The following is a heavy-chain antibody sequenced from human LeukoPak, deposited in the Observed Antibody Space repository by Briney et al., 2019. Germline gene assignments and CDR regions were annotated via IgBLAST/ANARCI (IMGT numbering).Heavy chain of an antibody. Sequence: ASVKVSCKASGLTFTSSAMQWVRQARGQRLEWIGWIVVGSGNTNYAQKFQERVTITRDMSTSTAYMELSSLRSEDTAVYYCAADRTVTSILMDVWGQGTTVTVSS. CDR2: IVVGSGNT. CDR3: AADRTVTSILMDV. J-gene: IGHJ6*02. CDR1: GLTFTSSA. D-gene: IGHD4-17*01. V-gene: IGHV1-58*02.